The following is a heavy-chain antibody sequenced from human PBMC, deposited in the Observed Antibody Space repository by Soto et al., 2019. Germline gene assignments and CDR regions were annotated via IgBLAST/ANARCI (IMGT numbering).Heavy chain of an antibody. CDR1: GYIFTSYG. CDR3: ARGHGFLDY. CDR2: ISNSKGQT. Sequence: ASVKVSCKASGYIFTSYGFTWVRQAPGQGLEWMGWISNSKGQTKYGQNFRGRVTMTKDTSTNTAYLELRSLRSDDTAVYYCARGHGFLDYWGQGTLVTVSS. D-gene: IGHD6-25*01. V-gene: IGHV1-18*01. J-gene: IGHJ4*02.